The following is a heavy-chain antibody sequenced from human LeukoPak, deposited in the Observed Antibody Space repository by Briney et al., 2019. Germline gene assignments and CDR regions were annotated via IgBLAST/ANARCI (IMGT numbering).Heavy chain of an antibody. Sequence: SETLSLTCAVSGASITNFYWSWLRQPPGKGLEWIGYISYRGITNYSPSLKSRVTISADTSKNQFSLKLSSVTAADTAVYYCARDTDAFDIWGQGTMVTVSS. V-gene: IGHV4-59*01. CDR2: ISYRGIT. CDR1: GASITNFY. CDR3: ARDTDAFDI. J-gene: IGHJ3*02.